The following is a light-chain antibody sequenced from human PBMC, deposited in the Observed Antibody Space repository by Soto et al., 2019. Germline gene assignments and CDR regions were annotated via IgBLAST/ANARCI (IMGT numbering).Light chain of an antibody. CDR2: DVS. CDR3: SSYTSSSPLV. V-gene: IGLV2-14*01. CDR1: STDVGGYNY. Sequence: QSALTQPASVSGSPGHSITISCTGTSTDVGGYNYVSWYQQHPGKAPKLMIYDVSNRPSGFSNHFSGSKSGNTASLTISGLQAEDAADYYCSSYTSSSPLVFGTGTKLPVL. J-gene: IGLJ1*01.